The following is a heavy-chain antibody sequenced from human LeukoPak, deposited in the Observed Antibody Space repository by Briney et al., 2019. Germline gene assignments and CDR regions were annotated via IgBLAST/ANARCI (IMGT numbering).Heavy chain of an antibody. CDR3: ARSGYDSSGYYSDY. V-gene: IGHV3-30*02. CDR2: IRYDGSNK. D-gene: IGHD3-22*01. J-gene: IGHJ4*02. CDR1: GFTFSSYG. Sequence: GGSLRLSCAASGFTFSSYGMHWVRQAPGKGLEWVAFIRYDGSNKYYADSVKGRFTISRDNSKNTLYLQMNSLRAEDTAVYYCARSGYDSSGYYSDYWGQGTLVTVSS.